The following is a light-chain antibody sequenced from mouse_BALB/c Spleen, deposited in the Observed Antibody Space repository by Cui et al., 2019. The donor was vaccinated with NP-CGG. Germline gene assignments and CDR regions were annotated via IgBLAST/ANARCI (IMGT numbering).Light chain of an antibody. Sequence: QAVVTQESALTTSPGETVTLTCRSSTGAVTTSNYAYWVQEKPEHLFTGLIGGTNNRAPGVPARFSGSLIGDKAALTITGAQTEDEAIYFCALWYSNHWVFGGGTKLTVL. V-gene: IGLV1*01. CDR3: ALWYSNHWV. J-gene: IGLJ1*01. CDR2: GTN. CDR1: TGAVTTSNY.